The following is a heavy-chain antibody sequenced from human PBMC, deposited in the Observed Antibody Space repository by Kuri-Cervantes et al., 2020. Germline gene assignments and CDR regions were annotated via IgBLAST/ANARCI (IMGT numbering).Heavy chain of an antibody. CDR1: GYTFTSYC. Sequence: ASVKVSCKASGYTFTSYCISWVRQAPGQGLEWMGWISAYNGNTNYAQKLQGRVTMTTDTSTSTAYMELRSLRSDDTAVYYCARHDRSGYYYDFDCWGQGTLVTVSS. V-gene: IGHV1-18*01. CDR3: ARHDRSGYYYDFDC. J-gene: IGHJ4*02. CDR2: ISAYNGNT. D-gene: IGHD3-22*01.